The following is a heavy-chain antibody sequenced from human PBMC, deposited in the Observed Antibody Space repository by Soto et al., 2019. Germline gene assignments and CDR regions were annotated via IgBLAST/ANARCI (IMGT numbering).Heavy chain of an antibody. CDR1: GGSSGSYD. J-gene: IGHJ6*02. Sequence: TSEMLRHRSSVAGGSSGSYDWSCIRQNTGKRLEWIGYIYYSGSNNYNPSLKSRVTISVDTSKNQFSLKLSSVTAADTAVYYCARDGYSSSWFGLPPGPDPHGMDVWGQGTTGTVSS. V-gene: IGHV4-59*01. CDR3: ARDGYSSSWFGLPPGPDPHGMDV. CDR2: IYYSGSN. D-gene: IGHD6-13*01.